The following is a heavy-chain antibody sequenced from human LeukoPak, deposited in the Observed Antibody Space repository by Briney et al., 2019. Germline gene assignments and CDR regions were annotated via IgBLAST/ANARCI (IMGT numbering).Heavy chain of an antibody. V-gene: IGHV4-30-4*08. Sequence: SETLSLTCTVSGGSISSGDYYWSWIRQPPGEGLEWIGYIYYSGSTYYNPSLKSRVTISVDTSKNQFSLKLSSVTAADTAVYYCARDYCSSTSCSNWFDPWGQGTLVTVSS. CDR2: IYYSGST. CDR1: GGSISSGDYY. CDR3: ARDYCSSTSCSNWFDP. J-gene: IGHJ5*02. D-gene: IGHD2-2*01.